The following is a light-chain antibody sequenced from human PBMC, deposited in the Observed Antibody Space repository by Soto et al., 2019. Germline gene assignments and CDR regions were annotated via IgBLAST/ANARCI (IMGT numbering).Light chain of an antibody. J-gene: IGKJ1*01. CDR2: DAS. Sequence: EIVLTQSPGTLSLSPGERATLSCRASQSVSNNYLAWYQHKPGQAPRLLIYDASSRATGIPDRFSGSGSGTDFTLTISRLEPEDFAVYYCQQYGSSPRTFGQGTKVDIK. V-gene: IGKV3-20*01. CDR3: QQYGSSPRT. CDR1: QSVSNNY.